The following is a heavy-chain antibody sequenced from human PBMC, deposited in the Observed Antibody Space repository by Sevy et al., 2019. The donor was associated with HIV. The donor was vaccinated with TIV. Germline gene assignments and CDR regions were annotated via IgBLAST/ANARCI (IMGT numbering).Heavy chain of an antibody. J-gene: IGHJ4*02. CDR1: GFTISSHG. V-gene: IGHV3-30*03. D-gene: IGHD6-13*01. Sequence: GGSLRLSCAASGFTISSHGMHWVRQAPGKGLEWVAVISYDGSYKSYGDSVKGRFTISRDDSKNTLYLQMNSLRPEDTDVYYCARDSGYSINWYPAYWGQGTLVTVSS. CDR3: ARDSGYSINWYPAY. CDR2: ISYDGSYK.